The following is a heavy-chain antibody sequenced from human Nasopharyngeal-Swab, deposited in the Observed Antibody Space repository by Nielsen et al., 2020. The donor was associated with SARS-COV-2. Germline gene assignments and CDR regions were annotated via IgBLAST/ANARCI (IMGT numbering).Heavy chain of an antibody. CDR2: FYSNGNT. CDR1: GGSISSGDYY. V-gene: IGHV4-61*02. J-gene: IGHJ4*02. D-gene: IGHD1-26*01. Sequence: LRLSCTVSGGSISSGDYYWSWIRQPAGKGLEWIGRFYSNGNTNYNPSLKSRVTISRDTSKNQFSLQLSSVTAADTAVYYCARQLVGATGYDYWGQGTLVTVSS. CDR3: ARQLVGATGYDY.